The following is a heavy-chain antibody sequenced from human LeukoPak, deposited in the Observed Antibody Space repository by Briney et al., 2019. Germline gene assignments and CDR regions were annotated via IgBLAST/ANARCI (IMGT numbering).Heavy chain of an antibody. CDR2: ISGSAGST. V-gene: IGHV3-23*01. CDR1: GFTFASYA. J-gene: IGHJ6*03. CDR3: AKDGMDPYYYYYMDV. D-gene: IGHD3/OR15-3a*01. Sequence: GGSLRLSCAASGFTFASYAMSWVRQAPGKGLEWVSAISGSAGSTYYTDSVKGRFTISRDKSKNTVYLQMDYLRAEDTALYYCAKDGMDPYYYYYMDVWGKGTTVTVSS.